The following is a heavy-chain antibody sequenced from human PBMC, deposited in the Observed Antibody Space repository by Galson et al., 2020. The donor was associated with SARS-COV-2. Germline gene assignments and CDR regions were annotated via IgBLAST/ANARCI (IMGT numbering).Heavy chain of an antibody. V-gene: IGHV4-34*01. CDR3: ARGVNSYGLLGGTFDS. CDR2: INQSGRT. CDR1: GGSVSGTY. Sequence: SETLSLTCTVYGGSVSGTYWSWIRQPPGNGLEWIGDINQSGRTNYNPSLKSRVTISIDTSNNQFSLKLTSVTAADTAVYYCARGVNSYGLLGGTFDSWGQGTLVTVSS. J-gene: IGHJ4*02. D-gene: IGHD3-16*01.